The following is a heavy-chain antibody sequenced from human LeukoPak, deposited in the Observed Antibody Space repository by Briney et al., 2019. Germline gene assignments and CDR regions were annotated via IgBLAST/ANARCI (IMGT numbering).Heavy chain of an antibody. CDR2: IHYSGST. J-gene: IGHJ4*02. CDR3: AKEGMIRGVIDY. D-gene: IGHD3-10*01. CDR1: GGAISTYY. V-gene: IGHV4-59*12. Sequence: SETLSLTCTVSGGAISTYYWSWIRQPPGKGLEWIGYIHYSGSTSYNPSLKSRVTISLDTSKNQFSLKLNSVTAADTAVYYCAKEGMIRGVIDYWGQGALVTVSS.